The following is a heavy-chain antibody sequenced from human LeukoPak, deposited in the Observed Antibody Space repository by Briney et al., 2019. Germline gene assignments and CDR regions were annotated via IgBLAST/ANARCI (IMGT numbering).Heavy chain of an antibody. Sequence: GESLKISCKGSGYRFTSYWIGWVRQLPGKGLEWMGIIYPGDSDTRYSPSFQGQVTISADKSISTAYLQWSSLKASDTAMYHCARLSTDTANIDYWGQGTLVTVSS. V-gene: IGHV5-51*01. D-gene: IGHD5-18*01. J-gene: IGHJ4*02. CDR2: IYPGDSDT. CDR3: ARLSTDTANIDY. CDR1: GYRFTSYW.